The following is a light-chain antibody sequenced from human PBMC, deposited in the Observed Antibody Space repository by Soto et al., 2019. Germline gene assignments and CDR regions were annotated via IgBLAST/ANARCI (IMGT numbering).Light chain of an antibody. CDR2: AAS. CDR1: QIINNY. CDR3: QQSYNTPRT. Sequence: DIQMTQSPSSLSASVGDRVTITCRTSQIINNYLNWYQQKAGKPPKLLIYAASFLQDGVPSRFSGSGSGTDFTLTIISLQSEDFATYYCQQSYNTPRTFGQGTKVDIK. V-gene: IGKV1-39*01. J-gene: IGKJ1*01.